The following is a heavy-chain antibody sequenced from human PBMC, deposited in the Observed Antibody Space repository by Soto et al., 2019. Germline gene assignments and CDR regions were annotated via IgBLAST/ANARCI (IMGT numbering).Heavy chain of an antibody. V-gene: IGHV3-33*01. CDR2: IYFDGSNK. Sequence: LRLSCAASGFTFSSYGMHWVRQAPGKGLEWVAAIYFDGSNKYYADSVKGRFTISRDNSENTLYLQMNSLRAEDTAVYYCARDVYYYDSSGYYYSPRQFDYWGQGTLVTVSS. CDR3: ARDVYYYDSSGYYYSPRQFDY. J-gene: IGHJ4*02. CDR1: GFTFSSYG. D-gene: IGHD3-22*01.